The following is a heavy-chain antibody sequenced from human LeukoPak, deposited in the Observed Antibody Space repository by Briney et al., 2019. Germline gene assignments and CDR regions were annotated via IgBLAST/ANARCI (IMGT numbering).Heavy chain of an antibody. V-gene: IGHV4-59*01. CDR1: GGSISSYY. D-gene: IGHD3-22*01. CDR2: IYYSGST. Sequence: SETLSLTCTVSGGSISSYYWSWIRQPPGKGLEWIGYIYYSGSTNYNPSLKSRLTISVDTSKNQFSLKLSSVTAADTAVYYCARGGSGYLRGDFDYWGQGTLVPVSS. J-gene: IGHJ4*02. CDR3: ARGGSGYLRGDFDY.